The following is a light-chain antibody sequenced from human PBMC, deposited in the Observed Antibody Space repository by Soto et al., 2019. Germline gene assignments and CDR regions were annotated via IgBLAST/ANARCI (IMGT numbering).Light chain of an antibody. Sequence: EIVLTQSPGTLSLSPGERATLSCRASQSVSSSYLAWYQQKPGQAPRLLIYGASSRATGIPDRFSGSGSGTDFILTIRRLEPEDFAVYYCQQYGSSPTFGQGTKVEIK. J-gene: IGKJ1*01. V-gene: IGKV3-20*01. CDR2: GAS. CDR3: QQYGSSPT. CDR1: QSVSSSY.